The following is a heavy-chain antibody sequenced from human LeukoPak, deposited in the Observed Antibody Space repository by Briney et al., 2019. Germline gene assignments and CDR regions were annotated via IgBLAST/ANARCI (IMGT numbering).Heavy chain of an antibody. CDR1: GGSMSGFY. J-gene: IGHJ4*02. CDR3: ARTYDGSGYYYAFDY. V-gene: IGHV4-59*12. Sequence: SETLSLTCTVSGGSMSGFYWTWIRQSPGKGLDWIGCVYYSGSTNYNPSLKSRVTISVDTSKNQFSLKLSSVTAADTAVYYCARTYDGSGYYYAFDYWGQGTLVTVSS. D-gene: IGHD3-22*01. CDR2: VYYSGST.